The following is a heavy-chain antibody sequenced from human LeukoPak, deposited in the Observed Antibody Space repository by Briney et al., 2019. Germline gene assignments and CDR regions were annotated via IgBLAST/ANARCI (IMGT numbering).Heavy chain of an antibody. D-gene: IGHD6-6*01. CDR3: ASDPSARLGYFDY. Sequence: GGSLRLSCATSGFTFSRSWMSWVRQAPGKGLEWLANIKKDGSERYYVDSVKGRFTISRDNAENSLYLQMNGLRAEDTAVYYCASDPSARLGYFDYWGQGTLVTVSS. CDR1: GFTFSRSW. J-gene: IGHJ4*02. CDR2: IKKDGSER. V-gene: IGHV3-7*01.